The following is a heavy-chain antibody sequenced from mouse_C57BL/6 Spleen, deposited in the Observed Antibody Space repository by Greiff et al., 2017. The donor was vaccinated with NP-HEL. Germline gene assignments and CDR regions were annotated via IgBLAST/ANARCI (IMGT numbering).Heavy chain of an antibody. CDR3: ARRGYDYDGGSFDY. J-gene: IGHJ2*01. CDR2: INPYNGGT. CDR1: GYTSTDYY. V-gene: IGHV1-19*01. D-gene: IGHD2-4*01. Sequence: VQLQQSGPVLVKPGASVKMSCKASGYTSTDYYMNWVKQSHGKSLEWIGVINPYNGGTSYNQKFKGKATLTVDKSSSTAYMELNSLTSEDSAVYYCARRGYDYDGGSFDYWGQGTTLTVSS.